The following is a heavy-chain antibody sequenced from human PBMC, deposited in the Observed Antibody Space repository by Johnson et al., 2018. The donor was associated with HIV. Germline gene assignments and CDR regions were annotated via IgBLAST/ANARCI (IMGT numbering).Heavy chain of an antibody. Sequence: VQLVESGGGLVQPGGSLRLSCLASGFTFSSYWMSWVRQAPGKGLEWVANIKQDGSEKYYADSVQGRFTISRDNAKNTLYLQMNSLRAEDTAVYYCARDMGGVVKEARAFDIWGQGTMVTVSS. J-gene: IGHJ3*02. CDR3: ARDMGGVVKEARAFDI. V-gene: IGHV3-7*01. CDR1: GFTFSSYW. D-gene: IGHD3-10*01. CDR2: IKQDGSEK.